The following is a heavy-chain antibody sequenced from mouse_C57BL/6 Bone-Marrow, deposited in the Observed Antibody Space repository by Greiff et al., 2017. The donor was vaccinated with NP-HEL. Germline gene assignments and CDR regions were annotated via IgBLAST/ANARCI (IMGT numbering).Heavy chain of an antibody. V-gene: IGHV5-12*01. CDR1: GFTFSDYY. CDR2: ISNGGGST. CDR3: ARHGPAMDY. Sequence: EVMLVESGGGLVQPGGSLKLSCAASGFTFSDYYMYWVRQTPEKRLEWVAYISNGGGSTYYPDTVKGRFTISRDNAKNTLYLQMSRLKSEDTAMYYCARHGPAMDYWGQGTSVTVSS. J-gene: IGHJ4*01.